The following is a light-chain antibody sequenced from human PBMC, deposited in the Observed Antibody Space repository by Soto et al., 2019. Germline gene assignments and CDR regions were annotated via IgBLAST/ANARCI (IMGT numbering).Light chain of an antibody. V-gene: IGLV2-8*01. J-gene: IGLJ2*01. CDR2: EVS. CDR3: SSSAGTKNMV. Sequence: QSVLTQPPSASGSPGQSVTISCTGTSSDVGASNYVSWYQQHPGKAPKLMISEVSKRPSGVPDRFSGSKSGNTASLTVSGLQAEDEADYYCSSSAGTKNMVFGGGTKLTVL. CDR1: SSDVGASNY.